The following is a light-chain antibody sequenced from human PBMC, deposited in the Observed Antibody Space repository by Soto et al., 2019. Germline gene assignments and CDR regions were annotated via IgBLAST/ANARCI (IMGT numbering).Light chain of an antibody. CDR2: DVS. Sequence: QSALTQPRSVSGSPGQSVTISCTGTSSDVGGYNYVSWYQQHPGKAPKLMIYDVSKRPSGVPNRFSGSKSGNTASLTISGLQAEDEADYYCCSYAGISTWVFGGGTKGTVL. CDR3: CSYAGISTWV. CDR1: SSDVGGYNY. V-gene: IGLV2-11*01. J-gene: IGLJ3*02.